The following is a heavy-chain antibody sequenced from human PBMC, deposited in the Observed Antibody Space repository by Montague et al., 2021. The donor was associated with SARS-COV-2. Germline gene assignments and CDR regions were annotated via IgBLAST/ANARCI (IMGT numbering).Heavy chain of an antibody. V-gene: IGHV2-70*01. Sequence: PALVTPTQTLTLTCTFSGFSLSTSGMCVSWIRQPPGKALEWLALXDWDDDKYYSTSLKTRLTISKDTSKNQVVLTMTNMDPVDTATYYCARTSVEMATIGAYYYYGMDVWGQGTTVTVSS. CDR1: GFSLSTSGMC. CDR2: XDWDDDK. J-gene: IGHJ6*02. D-gene: IGHD5-24*01. CDR3: ARTSVEMATIGAYYYYGMDV.